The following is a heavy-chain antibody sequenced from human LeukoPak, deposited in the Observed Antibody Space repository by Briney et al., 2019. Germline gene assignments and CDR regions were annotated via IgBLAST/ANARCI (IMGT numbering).Heavy chain of an antibody. CDR1: GYTFTSYY. CDR2: INPNSGGT. J-gene: IGHJ4*02. CDR3: VRGYCTNGVCSNFDS. Sequence: ASVKVSCKASGYTFTSYYMHWVRQAPGQGLEWMGIINPNSGGTNYAQKFQGRATMTRDTSISTAYMELSRLRSDDTAVYYCVRGYCTNGVCSNFDSWGQGTLVTVSS. D-gene: IGHD2-8*01. V-gene: IGHV1-2*02.